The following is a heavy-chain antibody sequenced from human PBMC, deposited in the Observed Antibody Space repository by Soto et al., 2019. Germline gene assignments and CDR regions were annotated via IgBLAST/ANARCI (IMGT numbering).Heavy chain of an antibody. CDR1: GYTFTSYG. CDR3: ERDSPEVTDYDYIWGSYRLDAFDI. CDR2: ISAYNGNT. Sequence: QVQLVQSGAEVKKPGASVKVSCKASGYTFTSYGITWVRQAPGQGLEWMGWISAYNGNTNYAQKLQGRVTMTTDTSTSTAYIDLRSLRSDDTAVYYCERDSPEVTDYDYIWGSYRLDAFDIWGQGTMVTVSS. J-gene: IGHJ3*02. D-gene: IGHD3-16*02. V-gene: IGHV1-18*01.